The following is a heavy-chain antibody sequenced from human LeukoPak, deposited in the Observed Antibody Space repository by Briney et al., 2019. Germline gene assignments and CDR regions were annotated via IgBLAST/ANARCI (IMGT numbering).Heavy chain of an antibody. D-gene: IGHD3-3*01. CDR3: ARARYETRIWPKSRYDYYHYMDV. V-gene: IGHV1-24*01. CDR1: GYTLTELS. J-gene: IGHJ6*03. Sequence: ASVKVSCKVSGYTLTELSMHWVRQAPGKGLEWMGGFDPEDGETIYAQKFQGGVTLTADKSTRTAYMELSSLRSEDMAVYYCARARYETRIWPKSRYDYYHYMDVWGKGTTVTVSS. CDR2: FDPEDGET.